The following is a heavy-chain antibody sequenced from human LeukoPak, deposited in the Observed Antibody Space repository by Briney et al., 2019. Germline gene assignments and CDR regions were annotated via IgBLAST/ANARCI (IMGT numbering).Heavy chain of an antibody. CDR3: AKDLEIAAAAAYNWFDP. V-gene: IGHV3-23*01. CDR1: GFTFSGYT. J-gene: IGHJ5*02. D-gene: IGHD6-13*01. CDR2: VSASGDKT. Sequence: PGGSLRLSCVASGFTFSGYTMSWVRQAPGKGLEWISAVSASGDKTYYADSVKGRFTVSRDNSKNTLYLQMNSLRAEDTAVYYCAKDLEIAAAAAYNWFDPWGQGTLVTVSS.